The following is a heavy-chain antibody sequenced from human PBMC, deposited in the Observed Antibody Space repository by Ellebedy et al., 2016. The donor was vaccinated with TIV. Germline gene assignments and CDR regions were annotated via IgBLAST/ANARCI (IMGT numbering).Heavy chain of an antibody. CDR2: ITSSGSPT. D-gene: IGHD1/OR15-1a*01. V-gene: IGHV3-11*01. Sequence: GGSLRLSCAASGFIFSDYYMIWIRQAPGKGLECVSYITSSGSPTYYADSARGRFTISRDNAKNSLYLQMNSLRAEDTAVYFCARDTRFIDQQHNWFDPWGQGTLVTVSS. CDR3: ARDTRFIDQQHNWFDP. CDR1: GFIFSDYY. J-gene: IGHJ5*02.